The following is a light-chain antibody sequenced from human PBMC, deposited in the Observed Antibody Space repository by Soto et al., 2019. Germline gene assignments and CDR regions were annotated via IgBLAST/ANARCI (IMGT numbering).Light chain of an antibody. J-gene: IGKJ5*01. CDR3: QQVNSYPIT. Sequence: DIQLTQSPSFLSASVGDRVTITCRASQVISSYLAWYQQKPGTAPKLLIYPASTLQSGVPPRFSGSRSGTEFTLTISSLQPEYFATYFCQQVNSYPITFGQGTRLEIK. V-gene: IGKV1-9*01. CDR1: QVISSY. CDR2: PAS.